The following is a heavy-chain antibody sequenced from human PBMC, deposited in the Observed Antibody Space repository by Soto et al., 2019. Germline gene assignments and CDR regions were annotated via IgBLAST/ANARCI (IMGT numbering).Heavy chain of an antibody. CDR1: AFTFSAHN. V-gene: IGHV3-72*01. CDR3: ARDGGIAARHYYGMDV. J-gene: IGHJ6*02. CDR2: SRNKANNYAT. D-gene: IGHD6-6*01. Sequence: GGSLRLSXAASAFTFSAHNMVWVRQAPGKGLEWVGRSRNKANNYATEYAASVKGRFTISRDDSKNSLYLQMNSLKTEDTAVYYCARDGGIAARHYYGMDVWGQGTTVTVSS.